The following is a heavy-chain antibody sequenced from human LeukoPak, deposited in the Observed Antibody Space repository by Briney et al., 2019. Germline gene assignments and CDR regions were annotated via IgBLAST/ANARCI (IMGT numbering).Heavy chain of an antibody. CDR1: GGSISSGDYY. CDR3: ARGGCSSTSCSIYYYYYMDV. D-gene: IGHD2-2*01. V-gene: IGHV4-30-4*08. Sequence: SQTLSLTCTVSGGSISSGDYYWSWIRQPPGKGLEWIGYIYYSGSTYYNPSLKSRVTISVDTSKNQFSLKLSSVTAADTAVYYCARGGCSSTSCSIYYYYYMDVWGKGTTVTVSS. CDR2: IYYSGST. J-gene: IGHJ6*03.